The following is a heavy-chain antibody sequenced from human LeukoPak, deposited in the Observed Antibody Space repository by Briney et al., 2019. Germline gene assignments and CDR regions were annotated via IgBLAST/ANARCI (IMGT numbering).Heavy chain of an antibody. CDR2: IRYDGSNK. CDR3: AKGDYDFWSGQGAFDY. Sequence: PGGSLRLSCAASGFTFSSYGMHWVRQAPGKGLEWVAFIRYDGSNKYYADSVKGRFTISRDNSKNTLYLQMNSLRAEDTAVYYCAKGDYDFWSGQGAFDYWGQGTLVTVSS. CDR1: GFTFSSYG. V-gene: IGHV3-30*02. D-gene: IGHD3-3*01. J-gene: IGHJ4*02.